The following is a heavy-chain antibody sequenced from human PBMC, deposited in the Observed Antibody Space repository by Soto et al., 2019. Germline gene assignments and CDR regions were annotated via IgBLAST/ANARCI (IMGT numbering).Heavy chain of an antibody. CDR1: GFTFGNYA. D-gene: IGHD2-15*01. CDR3: AKDRGPYCSGGICYPPSWFDP. Sequence: PGGSLRLSCVGSGFTFGNYAMSWVRQAPGKGLEWVSSITGIDGRTYYADSVKGRFTISRDNPKNTLYLQMNNLRAEDTAMFYCAKDRGPYCSGGICYPPSWFDPWGQGTQATVSS. CDR2: ITGIDGRT. V-gene: IGHV3-23*01. J-gene: IGHJ5*02.